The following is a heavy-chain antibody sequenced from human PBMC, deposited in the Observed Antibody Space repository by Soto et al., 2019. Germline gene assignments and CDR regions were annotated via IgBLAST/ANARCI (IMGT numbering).Heavy chain of an antibody. D-gene: IGHD2-2*01. CDR3: ARTRYCSTTSCYGDFDC. J-gene: IGHJ4*02. CDR1: GGSIRTGGYY. Sequence: QVQLQESGPGLVKPSQTLSLTCTVSGGSIRTGGYYWSWIRQLPGEGLEWIGYIYYSGTSYYNPSLNSRFSISVDTSKNQFSLNLSSVTAADTAVYYCARTRYCSTTSCYGDFDCWGQGTLVTVSS. CDR2: IYYSGTS. V-gene: IGHV4-31*03.